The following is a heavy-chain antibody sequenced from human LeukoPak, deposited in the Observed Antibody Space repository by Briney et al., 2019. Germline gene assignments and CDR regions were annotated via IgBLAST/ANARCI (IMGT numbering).Heavy chain of an antibody. CDR3: AREGGTYRDFDH. CDR2: IKPDSGGT. Sequence: ASVEVSCKASGYTFTGYYMHWVRQAPGQGLEWMGWIKPDSGGTNYAQKFQGRVTMTRDTSITTAYMELSRLTSDDAAVYYCAREGGTYRDFDHWGQGTLVTVSS. J-gene: IGHJ4*02. CDR1: GYTFTGYY. D-gene: IGHD1-26*01. V-gene: IGHV1-2*02.